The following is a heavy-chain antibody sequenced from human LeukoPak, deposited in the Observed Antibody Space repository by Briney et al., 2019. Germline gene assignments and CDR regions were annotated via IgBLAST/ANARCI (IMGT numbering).Heavy chain of an antibody. V-gene: IGHV3-30*02. CDR2: IRYDGSNK. J-gene: IGHJ3*02. D-gene: IGHD3-3*01. CDR3: ARVSGTIFGVVIILDAFDI. Sequence: GGSLRLSCAASGFTFSSYGMHWVRQAPGKGLEWVAFIRYDGSNKYYADSVKGRFTISRDNSKNTLYLQMNSLRAEDTAVYYCARVSGTIFGVVIILDAFDIWGQGTMVTVSS. CDR1: GFTFSSYG.